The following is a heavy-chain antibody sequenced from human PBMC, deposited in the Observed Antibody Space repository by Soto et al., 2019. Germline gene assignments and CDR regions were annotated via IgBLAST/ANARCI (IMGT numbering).Heavy chain of an antibody. CDR1: GGSISSGNYY. Sequence: QVQLQESGPGLVKPSQTLSLTCTVSGGSISSGNYYWSWIRQPPGKGLEWIGYSNDSGNTYNNPSFKSRVTISVDTSKNHFSLKLSSVTAADTAVYYCARVEYPLTDLWGRGTLVTVSS. J-gene: IGHJ2*01. CDR2: SNDSGNT. V-gene: IGHV4-30-4*01. D-gene: IGHD2-2*01. CDR3: ARVEYPLTDL.